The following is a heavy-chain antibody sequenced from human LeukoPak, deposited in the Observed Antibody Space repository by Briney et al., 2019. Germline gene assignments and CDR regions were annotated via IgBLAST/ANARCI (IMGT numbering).Heavy chain of an antibody. J-gene: IGHJ5*02. CDR3: AKESGSGSGWYYWFDP. CDR2: ISYDGSNK. V-gene: IGHV3-30*18. CDR1: GFTFSSYG. Sequence: GGSLRLSCAASGFTFSSYGMHWVRQAPGKGLEWVAVISYDGSNKYYADSVKGRFTISRDNSKNTLYLQMNSLRAEDTAVYYCAKESGSGSGWYYWFDPWGQGTLVTVSS. D-gene: IGHD6-19*01.